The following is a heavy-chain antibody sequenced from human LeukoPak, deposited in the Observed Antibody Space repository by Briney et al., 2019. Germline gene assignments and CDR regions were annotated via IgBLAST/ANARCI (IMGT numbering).Heavy chain of an antibody. CDR1: GGSISSGSYY. CDR2: ISTSGST. J-gene: IGHJ4*02. Sequence: SETLSLTCTVSGGSISSGSYYWSWLRQPAGKGLRWIGRISTSGSTNYNPSLQSRVTISVDTSKNQFSLKLSSVTAADTAVYYCARDTLTNYFDYWGQGTLVTVSS. D-gene: IGHD1/OR15-1a*01. CDR3: ARDTLTNYFDY. V-gene: IGHV4-61*02.